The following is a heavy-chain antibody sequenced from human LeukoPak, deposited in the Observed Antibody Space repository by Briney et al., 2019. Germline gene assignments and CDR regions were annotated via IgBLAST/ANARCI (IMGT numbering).Heavy chain of an antibody. CDR2: IDSSGSNI. V-gene: IGHV3-48*03. J-gene: IGHJ4*02. Sequence: PGGSLRLSCAASGFTFSSYEMNWVRQAPGKGLEWVSYIDSSGSNIHYADSVKGRFTISRDNAKNSLYLQMNSLRAEDTAVYYCARTKEMASTSYFDSWGQGTLVTVSS. D-gene: IGHD5-24*01. CDR3: ARTKEMASTSYFDS. CDR1: GFTFSSYE.